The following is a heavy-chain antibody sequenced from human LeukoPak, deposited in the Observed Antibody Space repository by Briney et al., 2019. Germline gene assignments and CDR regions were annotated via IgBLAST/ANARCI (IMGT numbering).Heavy chain of an antibody. V-gene: IGHV1-69*05. D-gene: IGHD5-24*01. CDR3: ARGGTATWLQLTGFYSFDV. CDR2: VIPMFGSA. CDR1: GGTFSSHT. J-gene: IGHJ3*01. Sequence: SVKVSCKTSGGTFSSHTINWVRQAPGQGLGWMGGVIPMFGSAEYTQKFQGRVTITTDHSTNTAYMELRSLRYEVTAMYYCARGGTATWLQLTGFYSFDVWGQGTMVTVS.